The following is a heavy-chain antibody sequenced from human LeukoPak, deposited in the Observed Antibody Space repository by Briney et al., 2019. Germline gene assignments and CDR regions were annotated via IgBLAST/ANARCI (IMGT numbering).Heavy chain of an antibody. Sequence: SGGSLRFSCAASGFTFSSYWMIWVRQAPGKGLVYVSHMNTDGSTTNYVDSVKGRFTISRDNAKNTLYLQRDSLRAEDTAVYYCGRDNTGSVDYWGQGTLVTVSS. J-gene: IGHJ4*02. CDR1: GFTFSSYW. V-gene: IGHV3-74*01. CDR2: MNTDGSTT. D-gene: IGHD3-10*01. CDR3: GRDNTGSVDY.